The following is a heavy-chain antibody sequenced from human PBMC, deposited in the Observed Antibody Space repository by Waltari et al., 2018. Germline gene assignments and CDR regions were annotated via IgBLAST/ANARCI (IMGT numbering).Heavy chain of an antibody. Sequence: EVQLVESGGGLVQPGGSLRLSCVASGFTFSHYWITWVRWAPGGGVEWGASIKGDGSENHYVDSVKGRFTISRDNAENSVNLQMNSLRAEDTAVYYCTRDPLRRYDYWGQGTLVTVSS. CDR2: IKGDGSEN. V-gene: IGHV3-7*01. J-gene: IGHJ4*02. CDR1: GFTFSHYW. D-gene: IGHD3-16*01. CDR3: TRDPLRRYDY.